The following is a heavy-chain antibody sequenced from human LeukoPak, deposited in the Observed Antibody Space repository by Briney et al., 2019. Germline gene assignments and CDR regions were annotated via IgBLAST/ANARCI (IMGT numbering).Heavy chain of an antibody. CDR3: ARQRCSSTSCYTRWFDP. CDR2: IYPGDSDT. CDR1: GYSFTGYW. D-gene: IGHD2-2*02. V-gene: IGHV5-51*01. J-gene: IGHJ5*02. Sequence: RGESLKISCKGSGYSFTGYWIGWVRQMPGKGLDWMGIIYPGDSDTRYSPSFQGQVTISADKSISTAYLQWSSLKASDTAMYYCARQRCSSTSCYTRWFDPWGQGTLVTVSS.